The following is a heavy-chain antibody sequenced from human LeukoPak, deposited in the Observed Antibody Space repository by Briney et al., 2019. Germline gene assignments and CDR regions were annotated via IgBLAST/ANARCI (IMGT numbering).Heavy chain of an antibody. CDR1: GYNFTNYW. J-gene: IGHJ4*02. D-gene: IGHD2-2*01. CDR3: ARHRGYSSSTSCQKNYFDY. V-gene: IGHV5-51*01. CDR2: IYPGDSDT. Sequence: GESLKICCKGSGYNFTNYWIGWVRQMPGKGLEWMGIIYPGDSDTRYNPSFQGQVTISVDKSISTAYLQWSRLKASDTAMYYCARHRGYSSSTSCQKNYFDYWGQGTLVTVAS.